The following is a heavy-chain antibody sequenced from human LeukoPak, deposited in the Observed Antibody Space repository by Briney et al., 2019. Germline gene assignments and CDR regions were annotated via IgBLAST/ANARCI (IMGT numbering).Heavy chain of an antibody. CDR3: ARWYSGSHGSFDY. Sequence: ATVKVSCKASGGTFSSYAISWVRQAPGQGLEWMGGIIPIFGTANYAQKFQGRVTITADESTSTAYMELSSLRSEDTAVYYCARWYSGSHGSFDYWGQGTLVTVSS. J-gene: IGHJ4*02. D-gene: IGHD1-26*01. CDR2: IIPIFGTA. CDR1: GGTFSSYA. V-gene: IGHV1-69*13.